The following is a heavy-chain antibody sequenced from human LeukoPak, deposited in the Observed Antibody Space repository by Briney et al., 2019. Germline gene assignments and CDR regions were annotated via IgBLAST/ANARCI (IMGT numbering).Heavy chain of an antibody. CDR2: ISWNSGNI. V-gene: IGHV3-9*01. D-gene: IGHD3-10*01. Sequence: GGSLRLSCAASGFTFDDYAMHWVRQAPGKGLEWVSGISWNSGNIGYGDSVKGRFTISRDNAKNSLYLQMNSLRAEDTAFYYCAELGTSAARDAFDIWGQGTMVTVSS. CDR3: AELGTSAARDAFDI. J-gene: IGHJ3*02. CDR1: GFTFDDYA.